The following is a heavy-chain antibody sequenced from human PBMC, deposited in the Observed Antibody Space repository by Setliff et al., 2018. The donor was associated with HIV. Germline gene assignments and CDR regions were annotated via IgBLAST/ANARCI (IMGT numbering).Heavy chain of an antibody. CDR2: IYSGGTT. Sequence: SETLSLTCTVSGGSISSSSYYWGWIRQPPGKGLEWIGNIYSGGTTYYNSSLRSRVTISVDTSKNQFSLKLTSVTAADTAVYYCARGQDLGATWTGYYYYYMDVWGKGTTVTVSS. CDR1: GGSISSSSYY. V-gene: IGHV4-39*07. CDR3: ARGQDLGATWTGYYYYYMDV. J-gene: IGHJ6*03. D-gene: IGHD1-26*01.